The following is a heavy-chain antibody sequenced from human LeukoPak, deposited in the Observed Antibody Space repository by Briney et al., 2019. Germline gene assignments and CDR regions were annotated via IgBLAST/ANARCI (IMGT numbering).Heavy chain of an antibody. Sequence: SETLSLTCAVYGWSFNDYYWNWIRQPPGKRLEWIVEINARGDTNYNPSHKSRVTISVDTSKKQFSLRLTSMIAADTALYYCARGQVPAARGYNWFDPWGQGTLVTVSS. CDR2: INARGDT. J-gene: IGHJ5*02. CDR3: ARGQVPAARGYNWFDP. CDR1: GWSFNDYY. D-gene: IGHD2-2*01. V-gene: IGHV4-34*01.